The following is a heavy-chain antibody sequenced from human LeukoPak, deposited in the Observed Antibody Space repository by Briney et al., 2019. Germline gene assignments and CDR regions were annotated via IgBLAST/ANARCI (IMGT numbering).Heavy chain of an antibody. Sequence: SETLSLTCTVSGGSISSYYWSWIRQPPGKGLEWIGYIYYSGSTNYNPSLKSRVTISVDTSKNQFSLKLSSVTAADTAVYYCAAGADYYYMDVWGKGTTVTVSS. CDR3: AAGADYYYMDV. D-gene: IGHD3-10*01. V-gene: IGHV4-59*12. CDR1: GGSISSYY. J-gene: IGHJ6*03. CDR2: IYYSGST.